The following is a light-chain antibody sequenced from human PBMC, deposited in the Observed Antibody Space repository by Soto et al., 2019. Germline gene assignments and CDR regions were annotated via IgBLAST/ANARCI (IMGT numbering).Light chain of an antibody. CDR2: GAS. CDR1: QSGSSN. V-gene: IGKV3-15*01. CDR3: QQYNNWPPIT. J-gene: IGKJ5*01. Sequence: EIVMTQSPATLSVSPGERATLSCRASQSGSSNVAWYQQKPGQTPRLLMYGASTRATGIPARFSGSGSCTEFTLTISSPQSEDFAPFYCQQYNNWPPITFGQGTRLEIK.